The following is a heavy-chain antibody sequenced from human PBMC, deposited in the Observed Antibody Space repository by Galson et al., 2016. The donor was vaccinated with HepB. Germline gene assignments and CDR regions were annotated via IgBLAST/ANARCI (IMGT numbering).Heavy chain of an antibody. CDR1: GFTFSTYA. Sequence: SLRLSCAVSGFTFSTYAMSWVRQAPGKGLEWVSGISRRGRTYYGDSVKGRFTISRDNSNDMLYLQMNSLRAEDTAVYYCAKEAYCGGDCWDYFDYWGQGVLVTVSS. CDR2: ISRRGRT. J-gene: IGHJ4*02. V-gene: IGHV3-23*01. CDR3: AKEAYCGGDCWDYFDY. D-gene: IGHD2-21*02.